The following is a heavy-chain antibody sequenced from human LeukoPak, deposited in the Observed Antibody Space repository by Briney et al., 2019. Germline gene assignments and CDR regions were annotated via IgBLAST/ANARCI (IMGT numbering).Heavy chain of an antibody. V-gene: IGHV3-53*01. CDR1: GFTVSSNY. CDR3: ARGSMVRGVVY. Sequence: GGSLRLSYAASGFTVSSNYMSWVRQAPGKGLEWVSVIYSGGSTYYADSVKGRFTISRDNSKNTLYLQMNSLRAEDTAVYYCARGSMVRGVVYWGQGTLVTVSS. J-gene: IGHJ4*02. CDR2: IYSGGST. D-gene: IGHD3-10*01.